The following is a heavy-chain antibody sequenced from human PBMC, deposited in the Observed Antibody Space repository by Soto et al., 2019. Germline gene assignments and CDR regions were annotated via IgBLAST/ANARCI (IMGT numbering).Heavy chain of an antibody. CDR1: GFTFSSYA. V-gene: IGHV3-23*01. CDR3: AKALESHYYDSSGYFFDY. D-gene: IGHD3-22*01. J-gene: IGHJ4*02. Sequence: PGGSLRLSCAASGFTFSSYAMSWVRQAPGKGLEWVSAISGSGGSTYYADSVKGRFTISRDNSKNTLYLQMNSLRAEDTAVYYCAKALESHYYDSSGYFFDYWGQGTLVTVSS. CDR2: ISGSGGST.